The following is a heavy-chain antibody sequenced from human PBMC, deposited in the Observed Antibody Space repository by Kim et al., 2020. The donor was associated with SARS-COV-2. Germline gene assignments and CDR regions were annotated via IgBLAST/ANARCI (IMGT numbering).Heavy chain of an antibody. V-gene: IGHV3-48*03. D-gene: IGHD6-25*01. J-gene: IGHJ4*02. CDR3: ARDRLNKAGSGDY. Sequence: YEASVKGRFTNSRDNSKNSLYLQMNNLRAEDTAIYYCARDRLNKAGSGDYWGQGTLVTVSS.